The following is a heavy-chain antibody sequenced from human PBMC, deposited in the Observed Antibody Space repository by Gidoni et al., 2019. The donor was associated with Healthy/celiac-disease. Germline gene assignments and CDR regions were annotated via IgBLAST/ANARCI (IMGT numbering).Heavy chain of an antibody. V-gene: IGHV1-2*04. J-gene: IGHJ3*02. Sequence: QVQLAQSGAAVKTPGASVKVSCKASGYTFTGYYMHWVRQAPGQGLEWMGRINPDSGGTNYAQKFQGWVTMTRDTSISTAYMELSRLRSDDTAVYYCARVGGSSWYTDAFDIWGQGTMVTVSS. CDR2: INPDSGGT. CDR3: ARVGGSSWYTDAFDI. D-gene: IGHD6-13*01. CDR1: GYTFTGYY.